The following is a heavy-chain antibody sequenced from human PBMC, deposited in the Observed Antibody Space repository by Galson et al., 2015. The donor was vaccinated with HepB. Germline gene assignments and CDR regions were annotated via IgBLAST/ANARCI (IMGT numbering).Heavy chain of an antibody. J-gene: IGHJ6*03. Sequence: SLRLSCAASGFTFSNYGMHWVRQAPGKGLEWVAVISYDQKNKYYADSLKGRFTISRDNSKNTLYRQMNSLRAEDTAVYYCARDPTVTTPGYYYFYMDVWGKGATVTVSS. CDR1: GFTFSNYG. D-gene: IGHD4-11*01. CDR3: ARDPTVTTPGYYYFYMDV. CDR2: ISYDQKNK. V-gene: IGHV3-30*03.